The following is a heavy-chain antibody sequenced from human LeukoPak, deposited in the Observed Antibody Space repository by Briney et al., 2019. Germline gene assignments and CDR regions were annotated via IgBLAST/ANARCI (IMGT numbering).Heavy chain of an antibody. D-gene: IGHD2-2*01. V-gene: IGHV1-69*13. CDR3: AREHVVVPAVDYYYYMDV. CDR1: GGTFSSYA. Sequence: ASVKVSCKASGGTFSSYAISWVRQAPGQGLEWMGGIIPIFGTANYAQKFQGRVTITADESTSTAYMELSSLRSEDTAVYYCAREHVVVPAVDYYYYMDVWGKGTTVTVSS. J-gene: IGHJ6*03. CDR2: IIPIFGTA.